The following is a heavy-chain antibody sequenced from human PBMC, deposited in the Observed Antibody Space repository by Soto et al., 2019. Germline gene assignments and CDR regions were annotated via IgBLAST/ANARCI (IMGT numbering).Heavy chain of an antibody. D-gene: IGHD2-15*01. J-gene: IGHJ4*02. V-gene: IGHV4-30-4*01. CDR1: GRSISSVNYY. CDR3: ARYGSGECNRGSCYSPFDY. Sequence: QVQLQESGPGLVKPSQTLSLTCTVSGRSISSVNYYWSWIRQPPGKGLEWIGYIYYSGSTYYNPSLSSRVTRSVRTSKDQFSLKLSSVTAADTAVYYCARYGSGECNRGSCYSPFDYWGQGTLVTVSS. CDR2: IYYSGST.